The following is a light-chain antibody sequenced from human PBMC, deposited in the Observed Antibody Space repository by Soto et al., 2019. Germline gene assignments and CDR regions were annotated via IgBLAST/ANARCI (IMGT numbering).Light chain of an antibody. V-gene: IGKV3-20*01. Sequence: EIVLTQSPRTLSLSPGERATLSCRASQSVSTTYLAWYQQKPGQAPMLHIYGASSRATGIPDRFSGSGSGTDFTLTISRLEPEDFAVYYCQQYGSSRWTFGQGTKVEIK. CDR1: QSVSTTY. CDR2: GAS. J-gene: IGKJ1*01. CDR3: QQYGSSRWT.